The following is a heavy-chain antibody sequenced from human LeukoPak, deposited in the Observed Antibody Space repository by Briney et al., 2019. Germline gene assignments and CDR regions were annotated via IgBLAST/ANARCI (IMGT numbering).Heavy chain of an antibody. CDR3: ARLSDRDPQHWFDP. Sequence: PSETLSLTCSVSGDSVSSNNYYWGWIRQPPGKGLEWIGSINHSEKTFYNPSLKSRLTLSVDTSKNQFSLKLGSVTAADTSVYYCARLSDRDPQHWFDPWGQGILVAVSS. D-gene: IGHD3-10*01. CDR2: INHSEKT. CDR1: GDSVSSNNYY. V-gene: IGHV4-39*01. J-gene: IGHJ5*02.